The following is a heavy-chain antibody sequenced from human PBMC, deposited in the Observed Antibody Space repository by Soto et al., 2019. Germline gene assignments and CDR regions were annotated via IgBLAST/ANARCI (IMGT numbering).Heavy chain of an antibody. D-gene: IGHD2-2*01. Sequence: GGSLRLSCVASEFTFSSYWMHWVRQAPGKGLVWVSRINSDGSSTTYADSVKGRFTVSRDNAKNTLYLQMNSLRAEDTAVYYCARAGPSLGYYYYGMDVWAQGTTVTVSS. CDR1: EFTFSSYW. V-gene: IGHV3-74*01. CDR3: ARAGPSLGYYYYGMDV. J-gene: IGHJ6*02. CDR2: INSDGSST.